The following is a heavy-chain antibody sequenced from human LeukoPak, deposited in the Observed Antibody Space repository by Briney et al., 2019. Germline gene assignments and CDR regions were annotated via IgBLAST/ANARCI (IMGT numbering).Heavy chain of an antibody. V-gene: IGHV1-3*01. CDR2: INAGNGNT. Sequence: GASVKVSCTASGYTFTSYAMHWVRQAPGQRLEWMGWINAGNGNTKYSQKFQGRVTITRDTSASTAYMELSSLRSEDTAVYYCARARITMVRGVTLPLDYWGQGTLVTVSS. CDR1: GYTFTSYA. CDR3: ARARITMVRGVTLPLDY. J-gene: IGHJ4*02. D-gene: IGHD3-10*01.